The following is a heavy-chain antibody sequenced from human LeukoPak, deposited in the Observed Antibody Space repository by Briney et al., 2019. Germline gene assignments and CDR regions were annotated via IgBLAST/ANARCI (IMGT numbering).Heavy chain of an antibody. Sequence: PGGSLRLSCAASGFTFSSYWMSWVRQAPGKGLEWVANIKQDGSEKYYVDSVKGRFTISRDNAKNSLYLQMNSLRAEDTAVYYCARVRLRWQPDAFDIWGQGTMVTVSS. J-gene: IGHJ3*02. D-gene: IGHD4-23*01. V-gene: IGHV3-7*01. CDR1: GFTFSSYW. CDR2: IKQDGSEK. CDR3: ARVRLRWQPDAFDI.